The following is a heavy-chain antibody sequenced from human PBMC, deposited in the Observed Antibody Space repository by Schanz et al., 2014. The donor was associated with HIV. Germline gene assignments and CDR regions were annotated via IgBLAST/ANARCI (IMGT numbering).Heavy chain of an antibody. Sequence: QVRLAQSGAEVKRPGASVTVSCMAVGSTFPDLDINWVRQAAGQGLEWMAWINPKSGNTGYARKFQGRVTVTRDTSINTAYMEFSGVRSDDTAVYYCTRSRYELQWLDVWGQGTLVTVSS. CDR3: TRSRYELQWLDV. V-gene: IGHV1-8*01. CDR1: GSTFPDLD. CDR2: INPKSGNT. D-gene: IGHD5-12*01. J-gene: IGHJ5*02.